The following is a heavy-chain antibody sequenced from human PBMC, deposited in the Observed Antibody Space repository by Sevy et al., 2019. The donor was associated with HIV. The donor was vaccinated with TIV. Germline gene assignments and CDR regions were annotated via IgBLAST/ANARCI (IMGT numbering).Heavy chain of an antibody. J-gene: IGHJ4*01. Sequence: GGSLRLSCAASGFTFSNAWMNWVRQAPGKGLEWVGRIKSKTDGGTTDYAAPVKGRFTISRDDSKNTLYLQMNSLKTGDKAVYYCTPDGGGYNYGYSFDYWGHGTLVTVSS. CDR3: TPDGGGYNYGYSFDY. CDR1: GFTFSNAW. D-gene: IGHD5-18*01. CDR2: IKSKTDGGTT. V-gene: IGHV3-15*07.